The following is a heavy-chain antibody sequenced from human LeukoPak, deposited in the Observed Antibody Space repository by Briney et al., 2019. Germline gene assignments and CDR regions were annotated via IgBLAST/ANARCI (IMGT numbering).Heavy chain of an antibody. CDR3: ARGGYNWNYGTFDY. D-gene: IGHD1-7*01. V-gene: IGHV1-18*01. J-gene: IGHJ4*02. Sequence: GGSLRLSCAASGFTFTSYGISWVRQAPGQGLEWMGWISAYNGNTNYAQKLQGRVTMTTDTSTSTAYMELRSLRSDDTAVYYCARGGYNWNYGTFDYWGQGTLVTVSS. CDR1: GFTFTSYG. CDR2: ISAYNGNT.